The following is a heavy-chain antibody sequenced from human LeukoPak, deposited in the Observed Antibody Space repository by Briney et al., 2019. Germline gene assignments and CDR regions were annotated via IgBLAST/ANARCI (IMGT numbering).Heavy chain of an antibody. J-gene: IGHJ6*03. Sequence: SVKVSCKASGGTFSSYAISWVRQAPGQGLEWMGGIIPIFGTANYAQKFQGRVTITTDESTSTAYMELSSLRSEGTAVYYCARDTFWGMNGSMDVWGKGTTVTVSS. V-gene: IGHV1-69*05. CDR2: IIPIFGTA. CDR3: ARDTFWGMNGSMDV. CDR1: GGTFSSYA. D-gene: IGHD2-8*01.